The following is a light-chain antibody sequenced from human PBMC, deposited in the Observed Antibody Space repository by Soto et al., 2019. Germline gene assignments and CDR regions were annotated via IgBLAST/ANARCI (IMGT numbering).Light chain of an antibody. CDR1: QGIGKY. Sequence: DIQMTQSPSSLSASVGDRVTITCRASQGIGKYLAWFQKNPGKAPKSLIYGASTLHSGVPSKFSGSGSGTDFTLTISSLQPEDFATYYCQQYSNYPPTFGGGTKVEIK. CDR3: QQYSNYPPT. J-gene: IGKJ4*01. V-gene: IGKV1-16*02. CDR2: GAS.